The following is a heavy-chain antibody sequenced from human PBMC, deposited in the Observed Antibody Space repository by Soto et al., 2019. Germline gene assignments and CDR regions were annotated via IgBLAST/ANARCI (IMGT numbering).Heavy chain of an antibody. Sequence: QVQLVESGGGLVKPGGSLRLSCAASGFTFSDYYMSWIRQAPGKGLEWVSYISSSGSTIYYADSVKGRFTISRDNAKNSLYLQMNSLSAEDTAVYYCASCSCCSCYSMPAHLDWGQGTLVTVSS. J-gene: IGHJ4*02. V-gene: IGHV3-11*01. CDR1: GFTFSDYY. D-gene: IGHD2-15*01. CDR2: ISSSGSTI. CDR3: ASCSCCSCYSMPAHLD.